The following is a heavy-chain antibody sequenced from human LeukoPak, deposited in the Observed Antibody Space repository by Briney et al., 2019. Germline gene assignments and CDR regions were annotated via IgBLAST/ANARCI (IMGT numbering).Heavy chain of an antibody. CDR2: TSSSSSTI. J-gene: IGHJ4*02. V-gene: IGHV3-48*04. CDR3: ASLSLRWSDY. Sequence: GRSLRLSCAASGLTFSGHGMNWVRQAPGKGLEWVSYTSSSSSTIYYADSVKGRFTISRDNAKNSLYLQMNSLRAEDTAVYFCASLSLRWSDYWGQGTLVTVSS. CDR1: GLTFSGHG. D-gene: IGHD4-23*01.